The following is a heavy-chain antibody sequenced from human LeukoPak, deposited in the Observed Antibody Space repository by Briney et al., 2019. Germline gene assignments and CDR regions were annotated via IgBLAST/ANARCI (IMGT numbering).Heavy chain of an antibody. V-gene: IGHV4-61*02. D-gene: IGHD1-26*01. J-gene: IGHJ3*02. Sequence: SETLSLTCTVSGGSISSGSYYWSWIRQPAGKGLEWIGRIYTSGSTNYNPSPKSRVTISVDTSKNQFSLKLSSVTAADTAVYYCARDLWWEPASGDAFDIWGQGTMVTVSS. CDR3: ARDLWWEPASGDAFDI. CDR2: IYTSGST. CDR1: GGSISSGSYY.